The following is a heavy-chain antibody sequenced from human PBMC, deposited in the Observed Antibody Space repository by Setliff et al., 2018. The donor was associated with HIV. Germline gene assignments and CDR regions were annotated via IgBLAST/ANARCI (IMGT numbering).Heavy chain of an antibody. CDR1: GYSISTTNY. V-gene: IGHV4-38-2*02. Sequence: SETLSLTCAVSGYSISTTNYWGWIRQPPGKGLEWIGSIYHSGSTYYNPSLTSRVTLSLYTSKNQFSLKLSSVTAADTAVYYCAREGWELASFDYWGQGTLVTVSS. CDR3: AREGWELASFDY. CDR2: IYHSGST. J-gene: IGHJ4*02. D-gene: IGHD1-26*01.